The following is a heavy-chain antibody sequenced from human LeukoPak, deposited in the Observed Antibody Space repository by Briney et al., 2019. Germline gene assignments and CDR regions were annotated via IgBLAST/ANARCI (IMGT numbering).Heavy chain of an antibody. J-gene: IGHJ4*02. Sequence: ASVKVSCKDSGYTFTGYYMHWVRQAPGQRLEWMGGIIPIFGTANYAQKFQGRVTITADESTSTAYMELSSLRSEDTAVYYCARGDVEMATRPAGYWGQGTLVTVSS. CDR2: IIPIFGTA. D-gene: IGHD5-24*01. CDR3: ARGDVEMATRPAGY. CDR1: GYTFTGYY. V-gene: IGHV1-69*13.